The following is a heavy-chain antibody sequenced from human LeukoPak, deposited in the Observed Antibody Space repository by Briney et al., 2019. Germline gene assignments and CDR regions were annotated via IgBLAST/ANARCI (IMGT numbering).Heavy chain of an antibody. D-gene: IGHD5-12*01. Sequence: GGSLRLSCAASGFTFSSYSMNWVRQAPGKGLEWVSSISSGSSYMYYADSVKGRFTISRDNAKNSLYLQMNSLRAEDTAVCYCARDSVGSGYDYLHFDYWGQGTLVTVSS. J-gene: IGHJ4*02. V-gene: IGHV3-21*01. CDR1: GFTFSSYS. CDR3: ARDSVGSGYDYLHFDY. CDR2: ISSGSSYM.